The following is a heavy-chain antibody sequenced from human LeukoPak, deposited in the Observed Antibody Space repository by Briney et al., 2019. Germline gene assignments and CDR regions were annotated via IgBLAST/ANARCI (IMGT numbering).Heavy chain of an antibody. J-gene: IGHJ4*02. CDR3: ARILTGYYAFDY. Sequence: GGSLRLSCAVSGFTFSSYSMNWGRQAPGKGLEWVSSISSTSSYIYYADSVKGRFTISRDNAENSLYLQMNSLRAEDTAVYYCARILTGYYAFDYWGQGTLVTVSS. V-gene: IGHV3-21*01. CDR2: ISSTSSYI. D-gene: IGHD3-9*01. CDR1: GFTFSSYS.